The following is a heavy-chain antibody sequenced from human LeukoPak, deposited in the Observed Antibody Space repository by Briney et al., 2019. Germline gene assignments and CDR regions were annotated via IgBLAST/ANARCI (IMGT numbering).Heavy chain of an antibody. CDR3: ARDPPGIAASGTYY. D-gene: IGHD6-13*01. CDR2: IYSRGGT. V-gene: IGHV3-53*01. CDR1: GFTFGSYG. J-gene: IGHJ4*02. Sequence: GGSLRLSCAASGFTFGSYGMHWVRQAPGKGLEWVSLIYSRGGTSYADSVKGRFTISRDSSKNTLFLQMNSLRVEDTAVYYCARDPPGIAASGTYYWGQGTLVTVSS.